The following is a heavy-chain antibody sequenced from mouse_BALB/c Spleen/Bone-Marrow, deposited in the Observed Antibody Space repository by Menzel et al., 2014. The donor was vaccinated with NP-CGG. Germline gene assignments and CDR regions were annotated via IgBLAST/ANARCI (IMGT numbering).Heavy chain of an antibody. J-gene: IGHJ2*01. CDR3: AASFITTAYYFDY. CDR1: GYSFTGYF. V-gene: IGHV1-20*02. Sequence: EGKKKEGGGELMKPGASVKISCKASGYSFTGYFMNWVMQSHGKSLEWIGRINPYNGDTFYNQKFKGKATLTVDKSSSTAHMELRRLASEDSAVYYCAASFITTAYYFDYWGQGTTLTVSS. CDR2: INPYNGDT. D-gene: IGHD1-2*01.